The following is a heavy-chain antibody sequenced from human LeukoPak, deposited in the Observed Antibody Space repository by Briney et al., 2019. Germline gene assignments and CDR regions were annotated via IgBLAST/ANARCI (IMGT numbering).Heavy chain of an antibody. V-gene: IGHV3-23*01. CDR1: GFTFGANG. CDR2: IDYGGART. Sequence: GGSLRLSCAASGFTFGANGMAWVRQAPGKGLEWLSTIDYGGARTHYTDSMTGRLTISRDNSKNTLFLQIDSRRVEITVIYYWTTDCCSGEGTMFDYWGQGTLVTVSS. D-gene: IGHD2-21*01. J-gene: IGHJ4*02. CDR3: TTDCCSGEGTMFDY.